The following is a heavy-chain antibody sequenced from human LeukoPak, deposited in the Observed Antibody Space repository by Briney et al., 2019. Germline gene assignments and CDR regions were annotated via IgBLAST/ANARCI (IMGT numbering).Heavy chain of an antibody. CDR2: ISAYNGNT. J-gene: IGHJ5*02. CDR3: ARDPYRYNWNSRWFDP. D-gene: IGHD1-7*01. Sequence: GASVKVSCKASGYTFTSYGISWARQAPGQGLEWMGWISAYNGNTNYAQKLQGRVTMTTDTSTSTAYMELRSLRSDDTAVYYCARDPYRYNWNSRWFDPWGQGTLVTVSS. CDR1: GYTFTSYG. V-gene: IGHV1-18*01.